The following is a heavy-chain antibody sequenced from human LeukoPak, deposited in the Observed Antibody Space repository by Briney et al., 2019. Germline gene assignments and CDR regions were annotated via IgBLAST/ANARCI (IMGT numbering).Heavy chain of an antibody. V-gene: IGHV4-39*07. CDR1: GGSISSYY. CDR2: IYYSGST. J-gene: IGHJ6*02. Sequence: QSSETLSLTCTVSGGSISSYYWGWIRQPPGKGLEWIGSIYYSGSTYYNPSLKSRVTISVDTSKNQFSLKLSSVTAADTAVYYCARDRIVVVPAAIYYYYGMDVWGQGTTVTVSS. CDR3: ARDRIVVVPAAIYYYYGMDV. D-gene: IGHD2-2*01.